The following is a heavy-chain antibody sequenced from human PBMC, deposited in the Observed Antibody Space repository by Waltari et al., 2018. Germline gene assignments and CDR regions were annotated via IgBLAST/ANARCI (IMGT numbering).Heavy chain of an antibody. CDR3: VSGGWGFYFDY. Sequence: EVQLVESGGGLVKHGGSLRLSCGASGFSFRSYSMNWVRQAPGKGLEWVSSISSSTTYIHYADSVKGRFTISRDNAKNSLYLQMNSLRVEDTAVYYCVSGGWGFYFDYWGQGTVVTVSS. CDR2: ISSSTTYI. V-gene: IGHV3-21*01. D-gene: IGHD7-27*01. J-gene: IGHJ4*02. CDR1: GFSFRSYS.